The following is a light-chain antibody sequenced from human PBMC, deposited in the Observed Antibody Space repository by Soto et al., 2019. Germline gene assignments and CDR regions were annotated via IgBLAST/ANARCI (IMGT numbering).Light chain of an antibody. V-gene: IGKV1-39*01. CDR1: QYINNY. CDR2: AAS. J-gene: IGKJ2*01. CDR3: QQSFSIPYT. Sequence: DIRISRCPSSLCASVGDTVTITCRASQYINNYLNWYQQKPGKAPEFLIYAASSLQSGVPSRFSGSGSGTEFTLTITSLHPEDFATYYCQQSFSIPYTFGRGTKVDIK.